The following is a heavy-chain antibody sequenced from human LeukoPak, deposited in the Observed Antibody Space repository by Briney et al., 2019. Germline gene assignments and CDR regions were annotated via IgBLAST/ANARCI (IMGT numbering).Heavy chain of an antibody. D-gene: IGHD3-22*01. CDR2: IRSKAYGGTT. CDR1: GFTFSSYA. J-gene: IGHJ6*03. V-gene: IGHV3-49*04. CDR3: TRDELDSSGYYFYYYYYYMDV. Sequence: GGSLRLSCAASGFTFSSYAMSWVRQAPGKGLEWVGFIRSKAYGGTTEYAASVKGRFTISRDDSKSIAYLQMNSLKTEDTAVYYCTRDELDSSGYYFYYYYYYMDVWGKGTTVTISS.